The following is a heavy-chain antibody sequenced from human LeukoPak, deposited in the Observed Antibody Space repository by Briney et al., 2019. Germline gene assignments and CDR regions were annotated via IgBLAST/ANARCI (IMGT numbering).Heavy chain of an antibody. CDR2: IDNDGYST. D-gene: IGHD6-6*01. CDR1: GFTFSNFW. Sequence: GGSLRLSCAASGFTFSNFWMHWARQAPGKGLVWVSRIDNDGYSTTYADSVKGRFTISRDNAKNTLYLQMNSPRAEDTAVYYCARGLSGYASSLGYWGQGTLVTVSA. CDR3: ARGLSGYASSLGY. J-gene: IGHJ4*02. V-gene: IGHV3-74*01.